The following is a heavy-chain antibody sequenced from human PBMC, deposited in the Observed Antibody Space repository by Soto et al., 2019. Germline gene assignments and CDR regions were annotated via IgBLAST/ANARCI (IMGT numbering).Heavy chain of an antibody. CDR2: VSAYNGNT. V-gene: IGHV1-18*01. CDR1: GYTFTSYG. J-gene: IGHJ4*02. CDR3: ARKIPDTGGFDS. Sequence: ASVKVSCKASGYTFTSYGISWVRQAPGQGLEWMGWVSAYNGNTNYAQKLQGRVTMTADTSTSTAYMELRSLRSDDTAVYYCARKIPDTGGFDSWGKGILVTVSS. D-gene: IGHD2-8*02.